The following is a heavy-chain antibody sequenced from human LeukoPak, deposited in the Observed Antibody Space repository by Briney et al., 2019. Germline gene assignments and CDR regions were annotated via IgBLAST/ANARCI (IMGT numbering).Heavy chain of an antibody. D-gene: IGHD6-6*01. J-gene: IGHJ4*02. CDR2: FDPEDDEA. CDR3: ATDPAPWEQLVRQDFEY. Sequence: GASVKVSCKVSGYTLTELSMHWVRQAPGKGLEWMGGFDPEDDEAIYTQKFQGGVTMTEDTSTDTAYMELSSLRSEDTAVYYCATDPAPWEQLVRQDFEYWGQGTLVTVSS. V-gene: IGHV1-24*01. CDR1: GYTLTELS.